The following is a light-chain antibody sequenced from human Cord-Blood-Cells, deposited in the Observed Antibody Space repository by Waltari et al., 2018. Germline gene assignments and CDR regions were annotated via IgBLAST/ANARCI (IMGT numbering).Light chain of an antibody. Sequence: DIQMTQSPSSLSASVGDRVTITCRASQSISSYLNWYQQKPGKAPKLLIYAASSLQSGVPSRFSGSGSGTDFALTISSLQPEDFATYYCQQSYSTPLAPDWTFGQGTKVEIK. CDR1: QSISSY. CDR2: AAS. V-gene: IGKV1-39*01. J-gene: IGKJ1*01. CDR3: QQSYSTPLAPDWT.